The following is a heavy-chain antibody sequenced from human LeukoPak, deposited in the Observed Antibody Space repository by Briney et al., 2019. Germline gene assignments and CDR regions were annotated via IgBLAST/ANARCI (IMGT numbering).Heavy chain of an antibody. V-gene: IGHV3-66*01. CDR2: IYSGGRI. D-gene: IGHD3-22*01. CDR1: GFTVSNNY. CDR3: GGYSPYLDY. J-gene: IGHJ4*02. Sequence: GGSLRLSCAASGFTVSNNYMNWVRQAPGKGLEWVSVIYSGGRIYYADSVKGRFTISRDNSKNTLYLQMYSLRAEDTAVYYCGGYSPYLDYWGQGTLVTVSS.